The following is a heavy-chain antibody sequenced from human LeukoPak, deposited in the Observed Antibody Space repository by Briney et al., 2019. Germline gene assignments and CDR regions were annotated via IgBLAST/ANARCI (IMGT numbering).Heavy chain of an antibody. Sequence: GGSLRLSCAASGFTFSRHPMSWVRQAPGKGLEWVAGINGRGTSTYYADSVKGRLTISRDNAKNSLYLQMNSLRAEDTAVYYCASMLGYCSGGSCYPPRDYWGQGTLVTVSS. CDR3: ASMLGYCSGGSCYPPRDY. CDR2: INGRGTST. D-gene: IGHD2-15*01. V-gene: IGHV3-23*01. CDR1: GFTFSRHP. J-gene: IGHJ4*02.